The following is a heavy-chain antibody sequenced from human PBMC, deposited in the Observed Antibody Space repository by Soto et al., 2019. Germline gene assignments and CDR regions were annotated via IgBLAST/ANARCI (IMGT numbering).Heavy chain of an antibody. V-gene: IGHV4-59*01. CDR1: GGSISSYY. CDR2: IYYSGST. D-gene: IGHD6-6*01. Sequence: PSETLSLTCTVSGGSISSYYWSWIRQPPGKGLEWIGYIYYSGSTNYNPSLKSRVTISVDTSKNQFSLKLSSVTAADTAVYYCARSYGELVSNYYYYGMDVWGQGTTVTVSS. CDR3: ARSYGELVSNYYYYGMDV. J-gene: IGHJ6*02.